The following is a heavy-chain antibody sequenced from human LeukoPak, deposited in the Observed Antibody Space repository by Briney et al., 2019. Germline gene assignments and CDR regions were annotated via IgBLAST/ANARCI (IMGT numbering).Heavy chain of an antibody. CDR1: GYIFTSYW. Sequence: ESLRISCKGSGYIFTSYWITWVRQMPGKGLEWMGMIDPTDSYTNYSPSFQGHVTISTDKSISTAYLQWSSLKASDPAIYYCARRGRSSSNFDFWGQGTLVTVSS. V-gene: IGHV5-10-1*01. D-gene: IGHD6-6*01. CDR2: IDPTDSYT. J-gene: IGHJ4*02. CDR3: ARRGRSSSNFDF.